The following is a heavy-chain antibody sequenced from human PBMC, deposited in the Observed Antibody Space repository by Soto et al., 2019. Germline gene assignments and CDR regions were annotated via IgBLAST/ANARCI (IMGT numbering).Heavy chain of an antibody. D-gene: IGHD3-3*01. CDR3: ASTQSYYDFWSGYATLNWFDS. Sequence: PSETLSLTCTVSGGSISSYYWSWIRQPPGKGLEWIGYIYYSGSTYYNPSLKSRVTISVDTSKNQFSLKLSSVTAADTAVYYCASTQSYYDFWSGYATLNWFDSWGQGTLVTVSS. CDR2: IYYSGST. CDR1: GGSISSYY. J-gene: IGHJ5*01. V-gene: IGHV4-59*12.